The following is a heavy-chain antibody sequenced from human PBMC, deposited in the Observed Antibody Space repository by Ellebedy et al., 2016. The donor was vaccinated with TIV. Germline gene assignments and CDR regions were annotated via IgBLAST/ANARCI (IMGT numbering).Heavy chain of an antibody. CDR1: GDSISSSSYY. J-gene: IGHJ4*02. Sequence: MPSETLSLTCTVSGDSISSSSYYWGWIRQPPGKGLEWIGNMYYSGSTYYNPSLKIRVTISIDTSKNQFSLRLRSVTAADTAVYYCAKGPTVVGVVPAYFDYWGQGTLVTVSS. D-gene: IGHD3-3*01. V-gene: IGHV4-39*07. CDR2: MYYSGST. CDR3: AKGPTVVGVVPAYFDY.